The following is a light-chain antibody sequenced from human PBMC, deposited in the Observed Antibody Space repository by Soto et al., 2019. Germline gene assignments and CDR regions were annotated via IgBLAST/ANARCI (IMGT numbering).Light chain of an antibody. V-gene: IGKV1-17*01. Sequence: DIQMTQSPSSLSASVGDRVTITCRASQDIRISLDWLQQKPGKAPKRLIYTISKLQSGVPSRFSGGGSGTEFTLTISSLQPEDSATYYCLQHYAGPFTFGPGTKVDL. J-gene: IGKJ3*01. CDR2: TIS. CDR3: LQHYAGPFT. CDR1: QDIRIS.